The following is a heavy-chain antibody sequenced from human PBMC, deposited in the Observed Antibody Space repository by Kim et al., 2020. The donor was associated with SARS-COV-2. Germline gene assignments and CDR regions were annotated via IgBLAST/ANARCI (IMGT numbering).Heavy chain of an antibody. CDR3: ARDPEGAVAGTPPDY. V-gene: IGHV1-69*13. J-gene: IGHJ4*02. Sequence: SVKVSCKASGGTFSSYAISWVRQAPGQGLEWMGGIIPIFGTANYAQKFQGRVTITADESTSTAYMELSSLRSEDTAVYYCARDPEGAVAGTPPDYWGQGTLVTVSS. D-gene: IGHD6-19*01. CDR1: GGTFSSYA. CDR2: IIPIFGTA.